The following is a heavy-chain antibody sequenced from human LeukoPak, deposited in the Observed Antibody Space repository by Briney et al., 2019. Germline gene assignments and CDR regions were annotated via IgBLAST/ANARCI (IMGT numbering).Heavy chain of an antibody. CDR3: AKSGDLNYYYYGMDV. Sequence: GGSLRLSCAASGFTFSSYGMHWVRQAPGKGLEWVAVISYDGSNKYYADSVKGRFTISRDNSKNTLYLQMNSLRAEDTAVYYCAKSGDLNYYYYGMDVWAKGPRSPSP. CDR2: ISYDGSNK. V-gene: IGHV3-30*18. CDR1: GFTFSSYG. D-gene: IGHD4-17*01. J-gene: IGHJ6*02.